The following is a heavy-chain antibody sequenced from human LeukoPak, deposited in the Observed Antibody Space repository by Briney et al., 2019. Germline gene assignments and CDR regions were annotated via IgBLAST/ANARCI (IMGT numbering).Heavy chain of an antibody. V-gene: IGHV3-30*02. CDR3: ARARWEPGIAGIMYYFDY. D-gene: IGHD6-13*01. Sequence: GGSLRLSCTASGFTFDDDAMHWVRQAPGKGLEWVAFIRYDGTNKYYADSVKGRFTISRDNAKNSLFLQMNSLRAEDTAVYYCARARWEPGIAGIMYYFDYWGQGTLVTVSS. CDR1: GFTFDDDA. J-gene: IGHJ4*02. CDR2: IRYDGTNK.